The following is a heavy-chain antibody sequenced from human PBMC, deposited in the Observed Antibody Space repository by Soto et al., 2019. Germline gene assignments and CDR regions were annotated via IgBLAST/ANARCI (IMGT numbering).Heavy chain of an antibody. Sequence: QVHLQESGPGLVKPSETLSLTCTVSGGSISNYYWSWIRQPPGKGLEWIAYIYYSGSTNYNPSLKSRVTISLDTSKNQFSLKLSSVTAADSAVYYWARAGAATLSDYWGQGTLVTVSS. D-gene: IGHD2-15*01. J-gene: IGHJ4*02. CDR3: ARAGAATLSDY. V-gene: IGHV4-59*01. CDR2: IYYSGST. CDR1: GGSISNYY.